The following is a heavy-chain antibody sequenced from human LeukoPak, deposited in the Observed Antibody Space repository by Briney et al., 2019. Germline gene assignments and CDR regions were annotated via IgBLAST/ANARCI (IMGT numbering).Heavy chain of an antibody. CDR1: GGSISSSSYY. J-gene: IGHJ4*02. CDR2: IYYSGST. CDR3: ARFQRPTTIDH. Sequence: PSETLSLTCTVSGGSISSSSYYWGWIRQPPGKGLEWIGSIYYSGSTYYNPSLKSRVTISVDTSKNQFSLKLSSVTAADTAVYYCARFQRPTTIDHWGQGTLVTVSS. D-gene: IGHD1-1*01. V-gene: IGHV4-39*01.